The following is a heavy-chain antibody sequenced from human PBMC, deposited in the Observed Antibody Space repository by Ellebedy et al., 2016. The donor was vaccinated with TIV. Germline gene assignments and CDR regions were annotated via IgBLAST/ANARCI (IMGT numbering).Heavy chain of an antibody. CDR3: ARGLYYYDSSGYYPPGY. CDR1: GGSISSYY. V-gene: IGHV4-34*01. D-gene: IGHD3-22*01. CDR2: INHSGST. J-gene: IGHJ4*02. Sequence: SETLSLXCTVSGGSISSYYWSWIRQPPGKGLEWIGEINHSGSTNYNPSLKSRVTISVDTSKNQFSLKLSSVTAADTAVYYCARGLYYYDSSGYYPPGYWGQGTLVTVSS.